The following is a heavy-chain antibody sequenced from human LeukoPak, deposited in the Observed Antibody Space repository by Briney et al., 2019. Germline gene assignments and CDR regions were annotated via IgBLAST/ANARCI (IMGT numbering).Heavy chain of an antibody. CDR3: VRVLGYCSAGTCYPRFDP. D-gene: IGHD2-15*01. Sequence: SETLSLTCIVSGGSISSYYWSWIRQPPGKGLEWIGYIYYSGTTNYNPSLKSRVTMSVDTSKNQFSLNLSSVTAADTAVYYCVRVLGYCSAGTCYPRFDPWGQGTLVTVSS. J-gene: IGHJ5*02. V-gene: IGHV4-59*01. CDR1: GGSISSYY. CDR2: IYYSGTT.